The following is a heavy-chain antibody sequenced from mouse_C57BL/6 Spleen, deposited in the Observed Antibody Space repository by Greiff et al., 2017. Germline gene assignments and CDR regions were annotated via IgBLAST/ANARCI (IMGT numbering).Heavy chain of an antibody. J-gene: IGHJ4*01. CDR3: ARRGTHYYAMDY. D-gene: IGHD1-1*02. Sequence: QVQLQQPGAELVRPGSSVKLSCKASGYTFTSYWMDWVKQRPGQGLEWIGNIYPSDSETHYNQKFKDKATLTVDKSSSTAYMQLSSLTSEDSAVYCCARRGTHYYAMDYWGQGTSVTVSS. CDR2: IYPSDSET. V-gene: IGHV1-61*01. CDR1: GYTFTSYW.